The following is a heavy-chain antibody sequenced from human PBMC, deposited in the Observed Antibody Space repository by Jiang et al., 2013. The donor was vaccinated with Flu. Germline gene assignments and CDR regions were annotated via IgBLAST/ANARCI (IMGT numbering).Heavy chain of an antibody. CDR2: IRFDGSTE. CDR3: ATLRGSSFDTYLADY. Sequence: ESGGGVVQPGGSLRLSCAASGFTFSYFAMYWVRQAPGKGLEWVASIRFDGSTEYYADSVKGRFTISRDNSKNTLFLQMNSLRPEDTSVYYCATLRGSSFDTYLADYWGQGTLVTVSS. CDR1: GFTFSYFA. V-gene: IGHV3-30*02. J-gene: IGHJ4*02. D-gene: IGHD2-2*01.